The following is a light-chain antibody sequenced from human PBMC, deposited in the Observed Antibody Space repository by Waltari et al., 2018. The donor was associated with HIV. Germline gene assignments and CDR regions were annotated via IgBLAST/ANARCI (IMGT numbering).Light chain of an antibody. V-gene: IGLV1-47*01. CDR1: SSNIGNNY. CDR3: ATWDDTLSGYV. CDR2: RND. J-gene: IGLJ1*01. Sequence: QSVLTQPPSASGTPGQRVTISCSGSSSNIGNNYDFWYQPLHGTAPKLLFYRNDQRPSGVPDRFSGSKSGTSASLAISGLRSEDEADYYCATWDDTLSGYVFGTGTKVTVL.